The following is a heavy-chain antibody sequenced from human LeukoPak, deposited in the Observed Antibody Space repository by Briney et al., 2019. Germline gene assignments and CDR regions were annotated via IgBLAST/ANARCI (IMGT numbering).Heavy chain of an antibody. CDR2: IYHSGST. J-gene: IGHJ3*02. D-gene: IGHD3-22*01. Sequence: SQTLSLTCTVSGGSISSGGYYWSWIRQPPGKGLEWIGYIYHSGSTYYNPSLKSRVTISVDRSKNQFSLKLSSVTAADTAVYYCARHSAPAYDSSGHAFDIWGQGTMVTVSS. CDR1: GGSISSGGYY. CDR3: ARHSAPAYDSSGHAFDI. V-gene: IGHV4-30-2*01.